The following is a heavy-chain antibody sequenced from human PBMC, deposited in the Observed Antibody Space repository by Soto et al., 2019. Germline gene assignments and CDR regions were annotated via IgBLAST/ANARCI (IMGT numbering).Heavy chain of an antibody. CDR1: GYTFTSYD. Sequence: QVQLVQSGAEVKKPGASVKVSCKASGYTFTSYDINWVRQATGQGLEWMGWMNHNSGNTGYAQKFQGRVTMTRNTSISTAYMELSSLRSEDTAVYYCARGGILWFGELLSNPFDYWGQGTLVTVSS. J-gene: IGHJ4*02. CDR3: ARGGILWFGELLSNPFDY. D-gene: IGHD3-10*01. V-gene: IGHV1-8*01. CDR2: MNHNSGNT.